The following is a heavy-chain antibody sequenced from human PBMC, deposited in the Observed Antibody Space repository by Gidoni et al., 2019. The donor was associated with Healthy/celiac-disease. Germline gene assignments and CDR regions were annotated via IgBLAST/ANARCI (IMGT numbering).Heavy chain of an antibody. CDR2: ISSSGSTI. J-gene: IGHJ6*02. CDR3: ARDLAAAGTRYYYYGMDV. Sequence: QVQLVESGGGLVKPGGSLRLSCAASGFTFSYYYMSWIRQAPGKGREWVSYISSSGSTIYYADSVKGRFTISRDNAKNSLYLQMNSLRAEDTAVYYCARDLAAAGTRYYYYGMDVWGQGTTVTVSS. V-gene: IGHV3-11*01. D-gene: IGHD6-13*01. CDR1: GFTFSYYY.